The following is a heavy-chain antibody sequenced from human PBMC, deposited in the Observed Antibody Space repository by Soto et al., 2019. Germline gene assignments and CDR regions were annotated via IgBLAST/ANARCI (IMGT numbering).Heavy chain of an antibody. Sequence: QVQLQESGPGLVKASQTLSLTCTVSGGPITTGGHFWSWIRQYPGKGLEWIGYIYYSGTTHYNPYPKSRVTISVDTSKRQFSLNLSSVTAADTAVYYCARAVSGSYLDSWGQGTLVSVSS. D-gene: IGHD1-26*01. V-gene: IGHV4-31*03. CDR3: ARAVSGSYLDS. CDR1: GGPITTGGHF. J-gene: IGHJ4*02. CDR2: IYYSGTT.